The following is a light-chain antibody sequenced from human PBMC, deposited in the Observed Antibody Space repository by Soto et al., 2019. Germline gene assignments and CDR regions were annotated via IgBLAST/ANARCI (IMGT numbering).Light chain of an antibody. CDR1: QSVSSY. J-gene: IGKJ5*01. V-gene: IGKV3-11*01. CDR3: QRRSNWPPIT. CDR2: DAS. Sequence: EIVLTQSPATLSLSPGERATLSCRASQSVSSYLAWYQQKPGQAPRLLIYDASNRATGIPARFSGSGSGTDCTLTISSLEPEDFAVYYCQRRSNWPPITFGQGTRLEIK.